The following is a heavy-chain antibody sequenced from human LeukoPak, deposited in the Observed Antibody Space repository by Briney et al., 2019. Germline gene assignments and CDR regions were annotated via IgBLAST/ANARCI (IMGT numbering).Heavy chain of an antibody. CDR3: ARYSYGGEDWFDP. CDR2: IYYSGST. CDR1: GGSISSSSYY. Sequence: SETLSLTCTVSGGSISSSSYYWGWIRQPPGKGLEWIGSIYYSGSTYYNPSLKSRVTISVDTSKNQFSLRLTSVTAADTAVYYCARYSYGGEDWFDPWGQGTLVTVSS. V-gene: IGHV4-39*01. D-gene: IGHD3-16*01. J-gene: IGHJ5*02.